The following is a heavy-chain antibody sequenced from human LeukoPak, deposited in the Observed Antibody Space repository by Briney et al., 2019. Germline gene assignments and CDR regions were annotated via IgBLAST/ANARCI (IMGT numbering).Heavy chain of an antibody. Sequence: SETLSLTCTVSGGSISSSSYYWGWIRQPPGKGLEWIGSIYYSGSTYYNPSLKSRVTISVDTSKNQFSLKLSSVTAADTAMYYCARPMSGSYLTDWNFDLWGRGTLVTVSS. CDR3: ARPMSGSYLTDWNFDL. V-gene: IGHV4-39*01. CDR1: GGSISSSSYY. D-gene: IGHD1-26*01. CDR2: IYYSGST. J-gene: IGHJ2*01.